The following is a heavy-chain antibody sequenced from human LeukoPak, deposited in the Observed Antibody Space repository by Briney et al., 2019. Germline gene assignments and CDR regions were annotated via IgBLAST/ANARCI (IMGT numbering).Heavy chain of an antibody. CDR1: GYTFTSYY. Sequence: ASVKVSCKASGYTFTSYYMHWVRQAPGQGLEWMGWISAYNGNTNYAQKLQGRVTMTTDTSTSTAYMELRSLRSDDTAVYYCARVLAVAGTENWFDPWGQGTLVTVSS. D-gene: IGHD6-19*01. CDR3: ARVLAVAGTENWFDP. V-gene: IGHV1-18*04. J-gene: IGHJ5*02. CDR2: ISAYNGNT.